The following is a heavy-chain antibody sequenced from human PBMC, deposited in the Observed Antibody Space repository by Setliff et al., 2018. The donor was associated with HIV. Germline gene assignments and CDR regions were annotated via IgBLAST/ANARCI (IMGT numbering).Heavy chain of an antibody. J-gene: IGHJ6*03. Sequence: SETLSLTCAVYGGSFSGYYWSWIRQPPGKGLEWIGEINHSGSTNYNPSLKSRVTISVDTSKNQFSLKLSSVTAADTAVYYCARRGSGSFHYYYYMDVWAKGPRSPSP. D-gene: IGHD3-10*01. CDR1: GGSFSGYY. V-gene: IGHV4-34*01. CDR3: ARRGSGSFHYYYYMDV. CDR2: INHSGST.